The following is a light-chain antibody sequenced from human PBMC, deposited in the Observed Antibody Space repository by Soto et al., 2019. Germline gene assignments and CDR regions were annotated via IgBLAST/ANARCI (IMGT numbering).Light chain of an antibody. J-gene: IGKJ2*01. V-gene: IGKV2-30*01. Sequence: DVVLTQSPLSLPVTLGQPASISCRSTQSLVYSDGNIYLNWFQQRPGQSPRRLIYKVSNRDSGVPDRFSGSGSGTDFTLTITRLEPEDFAVYYCQHYGGSPLYTFGQGTKLEI. CDR2: KVS. CDR1: QSLVYSDGNIY. CDR3: QHYGGSPLYT.